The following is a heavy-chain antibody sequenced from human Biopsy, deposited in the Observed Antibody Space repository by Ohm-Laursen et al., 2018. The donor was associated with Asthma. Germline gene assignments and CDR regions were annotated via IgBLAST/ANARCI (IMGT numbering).Heavy chain of an antibody. J-gene: IGHJ4*02. Sequence: PHALMCTVSVVSIRLYYTTWNRTPQGKGRERSGNIHYSGSTYSNAPLKSRVTISVDPTKKQITLSLGTVIAADTAVYYCAGFCSGGNCLDHWGQGTLVTVSS. V-gene: IGHV4-59*01. D-gene: IGHD2-15*01. CDR2: IHYSGST. CDR3: AGFCSGGNCLDH. CDR1: VVSIRLYY.